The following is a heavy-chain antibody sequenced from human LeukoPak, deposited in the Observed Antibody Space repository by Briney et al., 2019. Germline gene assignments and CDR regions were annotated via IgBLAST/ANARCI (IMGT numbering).Heavy chain of an antibody. CDR3: ARDGAVTNGRYFDY. CDR1: GFTFSTYS. CDR2: ISSSSSYI. V-gene: IGHV3-21*01. Sequence: GGSLRLFCVDSGFTFSTYSMNWVRQAPGKGLEWVSSISSSSSYIYYGDSVKGRFTISRDNAKNSLYLQMNSLRAEDTAVYYCARDGAVTNGRYFDYWGQGTLVTVSS. J-gene: IGHJ4*02. D-gene: IGHD4-17*01.